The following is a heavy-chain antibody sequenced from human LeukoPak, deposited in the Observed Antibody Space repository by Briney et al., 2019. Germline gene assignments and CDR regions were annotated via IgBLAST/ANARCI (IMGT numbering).Heavy chain of an antibody. CDR2: ISSSGATT. V-gene: IGHV3-48*03. D-gene: IGHD6-19*01. Sequence: PGGSLRLSCTGSGFTFSSYEMNWVRQAPGKGLEWVSYISSSGATTYYADSVKGRFTISRDNAKNSLFLQMNSLRAEDTAIYYCATRPGYSSGWGQGTLVTVSS. CDR1: GFTFSSYE. J-gene: IGHJ4*02. CDR3: ATRPGYSSG.